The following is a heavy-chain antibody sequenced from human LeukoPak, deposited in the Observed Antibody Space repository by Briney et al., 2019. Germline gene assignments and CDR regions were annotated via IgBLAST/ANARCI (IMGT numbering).Heavy chain of an antibody. CDR2: ISSSYSPI. D-gene: IGHD3-10*01. V-gene: IGHV3-48*01. J-gene: IGHJ4*02. CDR1: GFTFSNFA. Sequence: PGGSLRLTCAASGFTFSNFAMNWVRQAPGKGLEWISYISSSYSPIYYADSAKGRFTVSRDNARNSLYLQMNSLRAEDTAVYYCARDNPWEMVRGVIDYWGQGTLVTVSS. CDR3: ARDNPWEMVRGVIDY.